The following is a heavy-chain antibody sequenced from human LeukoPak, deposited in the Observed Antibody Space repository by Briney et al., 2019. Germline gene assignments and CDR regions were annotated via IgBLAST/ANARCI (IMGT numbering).Heavy chain of an antibody. J-gene: IGHJ4*02. CDR1: GFIFSSFS. CDR2: INWNGGST. CDR3: ARFQGGDYGDGGFDY. V-gene: IGHV3-20*01. D-gene: IGHD4-17*01. Sequence: GGSLRLSCAASGFIFSSFSMNWVRQAPGKGLEWVSGINWNGGSTGYADSVKGRFTISRDNAKNSLYLQMNSLRAEDTALYHCARFQGGDYGDGGFDYWGQGTLVTVSS.